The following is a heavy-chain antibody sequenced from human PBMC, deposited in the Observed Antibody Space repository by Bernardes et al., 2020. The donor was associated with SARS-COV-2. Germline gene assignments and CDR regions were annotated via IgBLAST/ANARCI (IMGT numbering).Heavy chain of an antibody. CDR1: GFTFSSSA. D-gene: IGHD3-22*01. V-gene: IGHV3-23*01. Sequence: GGSLRLSCAASGFTFSSSAMSWVRQVPGKGLEWVSGISGGGGSTYYADSVKGRFSISRDNSKNRLFLQMNSLRAEDTAIYYCAKAYSHFYYDSSGYPIDSWGQGTLVSVSS. J-gene: IGHJ4*02. CDR3: AKAYSHFYYDSSGYPIDS. CDR2: ISGGGGST.